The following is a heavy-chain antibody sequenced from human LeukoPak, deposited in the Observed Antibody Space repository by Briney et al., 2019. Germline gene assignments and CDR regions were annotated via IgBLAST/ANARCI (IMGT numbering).Heavy chain of an antibody. D-gene: IGHD1-26*01. CDR2: IKQGGSEK. CDR3: ARERGRNTDSDSFFDY. J-gene: IGHJ4*02. Sequence: GGSLRLSCAASGFTFSSYWMTWVRQAPGKGLEWVANIKQGGSEKYYADSVKGRFTISRDSAKNSLYLQMNSLRAEDTAVYYCARERGRNTDSDSFFDYWGQGTLVTVSS. CDR1: GFTFSSYW. V-gene: IGHV3-7*01.